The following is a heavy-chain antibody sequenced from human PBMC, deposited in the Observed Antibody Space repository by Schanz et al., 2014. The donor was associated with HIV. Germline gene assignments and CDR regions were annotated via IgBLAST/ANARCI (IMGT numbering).Heavy chain of an antibody. Sequence: QEQLVESGGGVVQPGKSLRLSCAASGFTFRNFGMHWVRQAPGKGLEWVAVIWYDGTNIDYADSVKGRFTVSRDNSKNMLYLQMNSLRAEDTAVYYCTKEVPPDVWGQGTTVTVSS. D-gene: IGHD1-1*01. V-gene: IGHV3-33*06. CDR3: TKEVPPDV. CDR1: GFTFRNFG. CDR2: IWYDGTNI. J-gene: IGHJ6*02.